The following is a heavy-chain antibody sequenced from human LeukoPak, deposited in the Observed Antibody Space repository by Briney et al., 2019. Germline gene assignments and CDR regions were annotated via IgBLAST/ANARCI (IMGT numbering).Heavy chain of an antibody. CDR2: INPSGGST. CDR1: GYTFTSYY. J-gene: IGHJ1*01. D-gene: IGHD3-22*01. CDR3: AGVDFYDSSGYYNAEYFQH. V-gene: IGHV1-46*01. Sequence: RASVKLSCKASGYTFTSYYMHWVRQAPGQGLEWMGIINPSGGSTRYAQKFQGRVTMTRDTSTSPVYMELSSLRSEDTAVYYCAGVDFYDSSGYYNAEYFQHWGQGTLVTVSS.